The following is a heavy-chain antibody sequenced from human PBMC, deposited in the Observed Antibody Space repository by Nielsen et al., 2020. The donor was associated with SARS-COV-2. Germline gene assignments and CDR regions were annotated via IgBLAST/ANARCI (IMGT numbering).Heavy chain of an antibody. Sequence: ASVKVSCKASDYTFINYNINWVRQAPGQGLEWMGWISGYNGDTNYAQKFQGRVTMTTDTSTSTAYMELRSLRSDDTAVYYCARPITNNYYYYYMGVWGKGTTVTVSS. V-gene: IGHV1-18*04. D-gene: IGHD1-1*01. CDR3: ARPITNNYYYYYMGV. J-gene: IGHJ6*03. CDR2: ISGYNGDT. CDR1: DYTFINYN.